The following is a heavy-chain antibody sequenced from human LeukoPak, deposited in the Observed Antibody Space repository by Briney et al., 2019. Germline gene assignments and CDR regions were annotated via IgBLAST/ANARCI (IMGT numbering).Heavy chain of an antibody. CDR2: IFHSGVT. V-gene: IGHV4-38-2*02. D-gene: IGHD4-17*01. CDR1: GYSISSGYY. J-gene: IGHJ4*02. Sequence: SETLSLTYTVSGYSISSGYYWGWIRQPPGKGLQWIGSIFHSGVTYYNPSLQSRVTMSVDTSKNQFSLKLSSVTAADTAVYYCARTTVTTLCYFDYWGQGTLVTVSS. CDR3: ARTTVTTLCYFDY.